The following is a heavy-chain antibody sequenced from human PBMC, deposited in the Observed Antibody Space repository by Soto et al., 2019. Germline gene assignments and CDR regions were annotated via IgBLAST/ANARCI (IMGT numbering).Heavy chain of an antibody. CDR1: EFTFNIYG. Sequence: GGSLRLSCAASEFTFNIYGMHWVRQAPDKGLEWVAVISFDGMIKYYAEFVKGGFIISRATFKHTLYLLIDSLSAEDTAMYYCAKDLSVKVVSPPGWFEPWGQGTRVTVSS. J-gene: IGHJ5*02. D-gene: IGHD3-22*01. V-gene: IGHV3-30*18. CDR2: ISFDGMIK. CDR3: AKDLSVKVVSPPGWFEP.